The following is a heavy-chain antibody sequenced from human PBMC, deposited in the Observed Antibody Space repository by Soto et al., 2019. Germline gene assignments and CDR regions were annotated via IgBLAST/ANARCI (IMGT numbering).Heavy chain of an antibody. CDR2: INPANGDT. V-gene: IGHV1-3*01. CDR1: GYTFTTFF. CDR3: ARGPSRECFDP. D-gene: IGHD3-10*02. Sequence: ASVKVSCKTSGYTFTTFFLHWMRQAPGQRLEWMGWINPANGDTMYSQKFLGRVSNTRDTSATTAYMELTYLTSEDTAIYYCARGPSRECFDPWGQGTLVTVSS. J-gene: IGHJ5*02.